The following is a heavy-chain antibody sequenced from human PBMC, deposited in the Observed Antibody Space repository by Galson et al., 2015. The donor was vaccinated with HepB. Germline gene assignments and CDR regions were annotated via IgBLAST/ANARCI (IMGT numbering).Heavy chain of an antibody. CDR1: GFSFSNAW. V-gene: IGHV3-15*01. CDR2: IKSKTDGGTT. Sequence: SLRLSCAASGFSFSNAWMSWVRQAPGKGLEWVGRIKSKTDGGTTDYAAPVKGRFTISRDDSKNTMYLQMNSLQTEDTAVYYCTTNAGGHYGVDVWGQGTTVTVSS. CDR3: TTNAGGHYGVDV. J-gene: IGHJ6*02.